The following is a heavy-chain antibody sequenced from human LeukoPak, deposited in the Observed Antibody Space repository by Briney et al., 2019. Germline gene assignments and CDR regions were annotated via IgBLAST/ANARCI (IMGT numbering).Heavy chain of an antibody. D-gene: IGHD3-16*01. J-gene: IGHJ5*02. CDR1: GATFSSYA. CDR2: IIPIFGTA. V-gene: IGHV1-69*06. Sequence: ASVKVSCKASGATFSSYAISWVRQAPGQGLEWMGGIIPIFGTANYAQKFQGRVAITADKSTSTAYMELSSLRSEDTAVYYCARTNMITFGGVIPGNWFDPWGRGTLVTVSS. CDR3: ARTNMITFGGVIPGNWFDP.